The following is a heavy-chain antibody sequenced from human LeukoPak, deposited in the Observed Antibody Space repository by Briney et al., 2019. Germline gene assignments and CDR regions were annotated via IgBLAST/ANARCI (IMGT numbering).Heavy chain of an antibody. J-gene: IGHJ4*02. Sequence: GASVKVSCKASGYTFITYGISWVRQAPGQGLEWMGWVTSYTGNTNYAQKLQGRVTMTTDTSTSTAYMELRSLRSDDTAVYYCAREKDAFCSDWGQGTLVTVSS. CDR1: GYTFITYG. D-gene: IGHD2-15*01. CDR2: VTSYTGNT. CDR3: AREKDAFCSD. V-gene: IGHV1-18*01.